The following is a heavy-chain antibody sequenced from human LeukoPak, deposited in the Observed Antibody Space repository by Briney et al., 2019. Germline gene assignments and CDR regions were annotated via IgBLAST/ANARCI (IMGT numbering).Heavy chain of an antibody. Sequence: ASVKVSCKASGYTSTSYDINWVRQATGQGPEWMGWMNPNSGNTGYAQKFQGRVTMTRNTSISTAYMELSSLRSEDTAVYYCARAVKDFWSGYYTDGGGLHYFDYWGQGTLVTVSS. CDR1: GYTSTSYD. V-gene: IGHV1-8*01. CDR2: MNPNSGNT. CDR3: ARAVKDFWSGYYTDGGGLHYFDY. D-gene: IGHD3-3*01. J-gene: IGHJ4*02.